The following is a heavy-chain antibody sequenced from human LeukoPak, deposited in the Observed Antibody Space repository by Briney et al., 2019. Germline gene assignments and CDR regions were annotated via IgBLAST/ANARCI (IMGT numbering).Heavy chain of an antibody. Sequence: SETLSLTCTVSGGSISSYYWSWIRQPPGKGLEWIGYIYYSGSTNYNPSLKSRVTISVDTSKNQFSLKLSSVTAADTAVYYCARSADDILTGYPEYFQHWGRGTLVTVSS. CDR3: ARSADDILTGYPEYFQH. D-gene: IGHD3-9*01. CDR2: IYYSGST. CDR1: GGSISSYY. V-gene: IGHV4-59*08. J-gene: IGHJ1*01.